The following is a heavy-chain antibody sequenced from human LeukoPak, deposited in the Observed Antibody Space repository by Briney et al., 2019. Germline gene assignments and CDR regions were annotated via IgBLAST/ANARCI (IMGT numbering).Heavy chain of an antibody. CDR1: GYTFTGYY. D-gene: IGHD6-13*01. Sequence: ASVKVSCKASGYTFTGYYMHWVRQAPGQGLEWMGWINPNSGDTNYAQKFQGRVTITRDTSISTAYMELSRLRSDDTAVYYCARGGVRSWYYFDYWGQGTLVSVSS. V-gene: IGHV1-2*02. CDR3: ARGGVRSWYYFDY. J-gene: IGHJ4*02. CDR2: INPNSGDT.